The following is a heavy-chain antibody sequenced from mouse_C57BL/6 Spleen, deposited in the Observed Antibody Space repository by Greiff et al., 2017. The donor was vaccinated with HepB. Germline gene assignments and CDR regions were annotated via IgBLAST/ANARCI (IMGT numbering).Heavy chain of an antibody. V-gene: IGHV1-82*01. Sequence: QVQLQQSGPELVKPGASVKIFCKASGYAFSSSWMNWVKQRPGKGLEWIGRIYPGDGDTNYNGKFKGKATLTADKSSSTAYMQLSSLTSEDSAVYFCANLYYGSSYFDYWGQGTTLTVSS. D-gene: IGHD1-1*01. J-gene: IGHJ2*01. CDR1: GYAFSSSW. CDR2: IYPGDGDT. CDR3: ANLYYGSSYFDY.